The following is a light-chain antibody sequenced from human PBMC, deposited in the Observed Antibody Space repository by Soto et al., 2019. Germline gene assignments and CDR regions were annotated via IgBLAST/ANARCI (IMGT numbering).Light chain of an antibody. V-gene: IGLV1-40*01. CDR1: SSNIGAGYD. CDR3: QSYDSSLSGVV. J-gene: IGLJ2*01. Sequence: QLVLTQPPSVSGAPGQRVTISCTGSSSNIGAGYDVHWYQQLPGTAPKLLIYGNSNRPSGVPDRFSGSKSGTSASLAITGLQAEDEADYYSQSYDSSLSGVVFGGGTKVTVL. CDR2: GNS.